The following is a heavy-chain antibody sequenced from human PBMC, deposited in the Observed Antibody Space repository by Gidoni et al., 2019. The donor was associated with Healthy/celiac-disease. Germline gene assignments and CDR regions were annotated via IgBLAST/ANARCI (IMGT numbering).Heavy chain of an antibody. J-gene: IGHJ6*02. CDR3: AREYCSSTSCIHYGMDV. V-gene: IGHV3-33*01. CDR1: GFTFSSYG. CDR2: IWYDGSNK. Sequence: QVQLVASGGGVVQPGRSLRLSCAASGFTFSSYGMHWVRQAPGKGLELVAVIWYDGSNKYYADSVKGRFTISRDNSKNTLYLQMNSLRAEDTAGYYCAREYCSSTSCIHYGMDVWGQGTTVTVSS. D-gene: IGHD2-2*01.